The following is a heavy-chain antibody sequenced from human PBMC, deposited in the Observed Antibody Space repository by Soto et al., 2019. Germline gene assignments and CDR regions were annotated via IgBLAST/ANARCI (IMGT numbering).Heavy chain of an antibody. J-gene: IGHJ4*02. Sequence: GGSLRLSCAASGFTFSSYAMSWVRQAPGKGLEWVSAISGSGGSTYYADSVKGRFTISRDNSKNTLYLQMNSLRAEDTAVYYCAKWRGDIVVVPAADFDYWGQGTLVTVSS. CDR3: AKWRGDIVVVPAADFDY. CDR2: ISGSGGST. V-gene: IGHV3-23*01. CDR1: GFTFSSYA. D-gene: IGHD2-2*01.